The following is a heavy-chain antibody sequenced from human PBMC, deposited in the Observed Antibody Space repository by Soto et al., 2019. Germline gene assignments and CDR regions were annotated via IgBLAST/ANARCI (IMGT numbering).Heavy chain of an antibody. J-gene: IGHJ4*02. CDR2: IDWDDDK. D-gene: IGHD1-7*01. CDR1: GFSLSTSGMC. V-gene: IGHV2-70*01. Sequence: SGPTLVNPTQTLTLTCTFSGFSLSTSGMCVSWIRQPPGKALEWLALIDWDDDKYYSTSLRTRLTISKDTSKNQVVLTMTNMDPVDTATYYCARIRFCGTTRYFDYWGQGTLVTVSS. CDR3: ARIRFCGTTRYFDY.